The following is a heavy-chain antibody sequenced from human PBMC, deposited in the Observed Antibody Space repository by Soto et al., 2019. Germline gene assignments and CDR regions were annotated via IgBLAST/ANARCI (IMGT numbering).Heavy chain of an antibody. CDR2: IHSDGTT. CDR1: GFSVSIYY. D-gene: IGHD3-16*02. Sequence: GGSLRLSCAASGFSVSIYYVTWVRQAPGEGLEWVSIIHSDGTTYYADSVKGRFTFSRDSSKNTVYLQMNSLRGEDTAVYYCARVRYSSFDFWGQGTPVTVSS. V-gene: IGHV3-53*01. CDR3: ARVRYSSFDF. J-gene: IGHJ4*02.